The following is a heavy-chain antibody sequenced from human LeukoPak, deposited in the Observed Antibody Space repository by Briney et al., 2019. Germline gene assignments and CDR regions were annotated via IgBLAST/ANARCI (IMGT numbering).Heavy chain of an antibody. CDR1: GYTFTGYY. Sequence: ASVKVSCKASGYTFTGYYMHWVRQAPGQVLEWMGWINPNSGGTNYAQKFQGRVTMTRDTSISTAYMELSRLRSDDTAVYYCARARFYSYGLYYFDYWGQGTLVSVSS. V-gene: IGHV1-2*02. CDR3: ARARFYSYGLYYFDY. CDR2: INPNSGGT. J-gene: IGHJ4*02. D-gene: IGHD5-18*01.